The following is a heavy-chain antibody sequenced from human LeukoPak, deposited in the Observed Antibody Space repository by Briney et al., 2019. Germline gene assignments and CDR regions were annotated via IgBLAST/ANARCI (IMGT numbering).Heavy chain of an antibody. J-gene: IGHJ4*02. Sequence: SETLSLTCTVSGGSISSYYWSWIRQPPGKGLEWIGYIYYSGSTNYNPSLKSRVTISVDTSKNQFSLKLSSVTAADTAVYYCARADTVTDFDYWGQGTLVTVSS. D-gene: IGHD4-17*01. CDR2: IYYSGST. CDR1: GGSISSYY. V-gene: IGHV4-59*12. CDR3: ARADTVTDFDY.